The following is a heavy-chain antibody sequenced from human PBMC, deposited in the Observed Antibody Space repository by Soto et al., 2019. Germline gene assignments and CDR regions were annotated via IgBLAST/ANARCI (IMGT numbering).Heavy chain of an antibody. CDR2: ISSSSSYT. CDR1: GFTFSDYY. J-gene: IGHJ3*02. V-gene: IGHV3-11*06. CDR3: ARGWTYGDYAGNAFDI. Sequence: QVQLVESGGGLVKPGGSLRLSCAASGFTFSDYYMSWIRQAPGKGLEWVSYISSSSSYTNYADSVKGRFTISRDNAKNSLYLQMDSLRAEDTAVYYCARGWTYGDYAGNAFDIWGQGTMVTVSS. D-gene: IGHD4-17*01.